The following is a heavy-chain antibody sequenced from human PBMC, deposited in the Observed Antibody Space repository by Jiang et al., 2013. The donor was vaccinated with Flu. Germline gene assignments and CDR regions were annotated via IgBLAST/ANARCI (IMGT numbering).Heavy chain of an antibody. CDR1: GFTFSSYG. V-gene: IGHV3-30-3*01. Sequence: VQLVESGGGVVQPGRSLGLSCAASGFTFSSYGMHWVRQAPGKGLGWVAVISYDGSNKDYADSVKGRFTISRDNSKNTLYLQMNSLRDEDTAVYYCSRPPGVGATVWRDAFDIWGQGTMVTVSS. CDR3: SRPPGVGATVWRDAFDI. CDR2: ISYDGSNK. D-gene: IGHD1-26*01. J-gene: IGHJ3*02.